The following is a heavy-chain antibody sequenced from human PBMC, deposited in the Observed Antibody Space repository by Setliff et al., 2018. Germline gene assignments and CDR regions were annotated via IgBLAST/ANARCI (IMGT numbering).Heavy chain of an antibody. CDR2: ISWDGVSA. CDR3: ARAIGDYVMDS. V-gene: IGHV3-43*01. Sequence: PGGSLRLSCAASGFTFDDHTMHWVRQAPGRGLEWISIISWDGVSAEYAASVRGRFAIARDNSKNILYLQMNSLRRDDTALYFCARAIGDYVMDSWG. J-gene: IGHJ6*01. D-gene: IGHD4-17*01. CDR1: GFTFDDHT.